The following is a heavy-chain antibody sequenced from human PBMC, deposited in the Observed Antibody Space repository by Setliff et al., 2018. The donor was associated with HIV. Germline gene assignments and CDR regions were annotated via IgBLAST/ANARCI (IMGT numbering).Heavy chain of an antibody. D-gene: IGHD6-13*01. CDR2: ISSSSSTI. CDR3: ARPTGYSSSWYPLDAFDI. CDR1: GFTFSSYS. J-gene: IGHJ3*02. V-gene: IGHV3-48*01. Sequence: LRLSCAASGFTFSSYSMNWVRQAPGKGLEWVSYISSSSSTIYYADSVKGRFTTSRDNAKNSLYLQMNSLRAEDTAVYYCARPTGYSSSWYPLDAFDIWGQGTMVTVSS.